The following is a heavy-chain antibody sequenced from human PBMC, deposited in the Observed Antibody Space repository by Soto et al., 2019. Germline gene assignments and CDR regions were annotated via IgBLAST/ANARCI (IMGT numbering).Heavy chain of an antibody. CDR2: IIPIFGTA. Sequence: SVKVSCKASGGTFSSYAISWVRQAPGQGLEWMGGIIPIFGTANYAQKFQGRVTITADESTSTAYMELSSLRSEDTAVYYCARDFQASSGWYYFDYWGQGTLVTVSS. CDR3: ARDFQASSGWYYFDY. D-gene: IGHD6-19*01. CDR1: GGTFSSYA. J-gene: IGHJ4*02. V-gene: IGHV1-69*13.